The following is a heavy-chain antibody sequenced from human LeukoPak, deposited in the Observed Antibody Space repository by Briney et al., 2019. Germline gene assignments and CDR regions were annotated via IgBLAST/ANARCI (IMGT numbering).Heavy chain of an antibody. Sequence: KTGGSLRLSCAASGFTFTSHSLNWVRQAPGKGLEWVSSISSSSSYIVYADSVKGRFTISRDNAKNSLYLQMNSLRAEDAAVYYCARSTRDSAWYIDEYWGQGALVTVSS. V-gene: IGHV3-21*01. D-gene: IGHD6-19*01. CDR2: ISSSSSYI. J-gene: IGHJ4*02. CDR1: GFTFTSHS. CDR3: ARSTRDSAWYIDEY.